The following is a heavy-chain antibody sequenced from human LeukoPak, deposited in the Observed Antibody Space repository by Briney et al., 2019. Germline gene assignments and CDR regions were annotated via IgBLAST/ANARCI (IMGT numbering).Heavy chain of an antibody. CDR1: GGSISSYY. Sequence: SQTLSLTCTVSGGSISSYYWSWIRQPPGKGLEWIGYIYYSGSTNYNPSLKSRVTISVDTSKNQFSLKLSSVTAADTAVYYCARENGEDYGDYSVSWFDPWGQGTLVTVSS. CDR3: ARENGEDYGDYSVSWFDP. D-gene: IGHD4-17*01. V-gene: IGHV4-59*01. J-gene: IGHJ5*02. CDR2: IYYSGST.